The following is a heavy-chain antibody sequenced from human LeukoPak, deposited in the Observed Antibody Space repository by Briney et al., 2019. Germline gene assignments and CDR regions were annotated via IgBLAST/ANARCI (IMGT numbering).Heavy chain of an antibody. J-gene: IGHJ2*01. Sequence: GASVKVSCKASGYTFNAYYLHWVRQAPGQGLEWMGWINPNSGDTKYAQKFQGRVTMTGDTSISTAYMELSRLRFDDTAVYYCAILRLSTGLWWFSDLWGRGTLVTVSS. V-gene: IGHV1-2*02. CDR2: INPNSGDT. D-gene: IGHD2-8*02. CDR3: AILRLSTGLWWFSDL. CDR1: GYTFNAYY.